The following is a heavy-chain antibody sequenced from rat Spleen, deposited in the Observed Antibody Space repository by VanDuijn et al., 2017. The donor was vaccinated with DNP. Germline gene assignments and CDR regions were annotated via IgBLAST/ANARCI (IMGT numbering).Heavy chain of an antibody. CDR2: ISYDGGST. J-gene: IGHJ4*01. Sequence: EVQLVESGGGLVQPGRSLKLSCAASGFTFSDYYMAWVRQAPTKGLEWVASISYDGGSTYYRDSVKGRFTISRDNAKSSLYLQMDSLRSEDTATYYCTTDGNNYADYYAMDAWGQGTSVTVSS. CDR3: TTDGNNYADYYAMDA. V-gene: IGHV5-20*01. CDR1: GFTFSDYY. D-gene: IGHD1-10*01.